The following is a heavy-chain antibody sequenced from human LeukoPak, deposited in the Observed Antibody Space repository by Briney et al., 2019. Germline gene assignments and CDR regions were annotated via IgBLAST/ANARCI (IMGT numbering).Heavy chain of an antibody. D-gene: IGHD5-18*01. J-gene: IGHJ4*02. Sequence: GGSLRLSCAASGFTFSTSWMHWVRQAPGKGLMWVSRINSDGRTTTYADSVKGRFTISRDNAKNTLYLQMNSLRAEDTAVYYCARVPSGYSYGVDYWGQGTLVTVSS. CDR3: ARVPSGYSYGVDY. V-gene: IGHV3-74*01. CDR2: INSDGRTT. CDR1: GFTFSTSW.